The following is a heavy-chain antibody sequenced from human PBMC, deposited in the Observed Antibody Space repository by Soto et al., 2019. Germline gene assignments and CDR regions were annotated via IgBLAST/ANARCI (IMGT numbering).Heavy chain of an antibody. Sequence: SETLSLTCAVSGGSISSGGYSWSWIRQPPGKGLEWIGYIYHSGSTYYNPSLKSRVTISVDRSKNQFSLKLSSVTAADTAVYYCASQYYYDSRTNWFDPWGQGTLVTVSS. J-gene: IGHJ5*02. V-gene: IGHV4-30-2*01. CDR1: GGSISSGGYS. CDR2: IYHSGST. D-gene: IGHD3-22*01. CDR3: ASQYYYDSRTNWFDP.